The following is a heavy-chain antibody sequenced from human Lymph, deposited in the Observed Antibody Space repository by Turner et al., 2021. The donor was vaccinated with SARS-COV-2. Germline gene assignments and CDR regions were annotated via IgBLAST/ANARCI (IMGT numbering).Heavy chain of an antibody. Sequence: EVQLLESGGGLLQPGGSLILSCAASGFTFSSYAISWVRQAPGKGLEWVSTLSGSGGSTYYAASVKGRFTISRDNPNNTLYLQMNGLRAEDTAVYYCAKNEMAMIVVLITLFDYWGQGTLVTVS. D-gene: IGHD3-22*01. CDR2: LSGSGGST. CDR1: GFTFSSYA. V-gene: IGHV3-23*01. J-gene: IGHJ4*02. CDR3: AKNEMAMIVVLITLFDY.